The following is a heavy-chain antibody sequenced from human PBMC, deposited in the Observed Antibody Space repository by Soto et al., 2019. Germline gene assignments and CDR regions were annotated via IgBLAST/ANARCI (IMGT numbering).Heavy chain of an antibody. D-gene: IGHD6-19*01. CDR1: GGCVSSGNYY. V-gene: IGHV4-61*01. CDR2: IYYTGST. Sequence: SETLSLTCTVSGGCVSSGNYYWSWIRQPPGKRLEWIGYIYYTGSTNYNPSLKSRVTISVDTSKNQFSLKLSSVTAADTAVYYCASYSSGWYDVSFWGQGTLVTVSS. J-gene: IGHJ4*02. CDR3: ASYSSGWYDVSF.